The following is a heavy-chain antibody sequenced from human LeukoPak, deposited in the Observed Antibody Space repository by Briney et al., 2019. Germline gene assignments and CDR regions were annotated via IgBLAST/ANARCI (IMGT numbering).Heavy chain of an antibody. D-gene: IGHD3-10*01. CDR2: IYYSGTT. CDR3: ARVDYYGSGSYYFDY. J-gene: IGHJ4*02. V-gene: IGHV4-30-4*01. Sequence: SETLSLTCTVSGGSISSGDYCWSWIRQPPGKGLEWIGYIYYSGTTYYNPSLKSRATISRDTSKNHFSLKLSSVNAADTAVYYCARVDYYGSGSYYFDYWGQGILVTVSS. CDR1: GGSISSGDYC.